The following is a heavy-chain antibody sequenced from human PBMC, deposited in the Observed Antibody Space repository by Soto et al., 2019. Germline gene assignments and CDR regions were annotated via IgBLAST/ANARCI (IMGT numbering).Heavy chain of an antibody. J-gene: IGHJ6*02. Sequence: GESLKISCAASGFTFDDYTMHWVRQAPGKGLEWVSLISWDGGSTYYADSVKGRFTISRDNSKNSLYLQMNSLGTEDTALYYCAKAPRIGSLYYGMDVWGQGTTVTVSS. D-gene: IGHD2-15*01. CDR1: GFTFDDYT. V-gene: IGHV3-43*01. CDR2: ISWDGGST. CDR3: AKAPRIGSLYYGMDV.